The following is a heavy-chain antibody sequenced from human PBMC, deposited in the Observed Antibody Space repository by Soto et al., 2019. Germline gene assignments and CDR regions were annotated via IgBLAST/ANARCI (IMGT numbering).Heavy chain of an antibody. V-gene: IGHV3-23*01. D-gene: IGHD2-8*01. J-gene: IGHJ4*01. CDR3: VSWVSAHFDY. Sequence: PGGSLRLSCAASGFTFDSPYRHAMSWVRQSPGKGPEXVSXXSXXXXXTXXAESVQGRFTISKDAARNTVHLHMSSLRADDTATYFCVSWVSAHFDYWGHGTPVTVSS. CDR2: XSXXXXXT. CDR1: GFTFDSPYRHA.